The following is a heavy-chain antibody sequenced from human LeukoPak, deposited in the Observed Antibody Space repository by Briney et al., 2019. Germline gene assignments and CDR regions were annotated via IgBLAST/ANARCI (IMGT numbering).Heavy chain of an antibody. J-gene: IGHJ4*02. V-gene: IGHV3-23*01. CDR3: ARGGGDYNPFDY. D-gene: IGHD2-21*02. CDR2: ISGSGGST. CDR1: GFTFSSYA. Sequence: GGSLRLSCAASGFTFSSYAMSWVRQAPGKGLEWVSAISGSGGSTYYADSVKGRFTISRDNSKNTLFLQMDSLRADDTAVYFCARGGGDYNPFDYWGQGTLVTVSS.